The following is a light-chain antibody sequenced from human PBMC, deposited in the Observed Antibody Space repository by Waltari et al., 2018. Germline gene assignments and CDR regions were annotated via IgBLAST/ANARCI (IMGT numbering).Light chain of an antibody. J-gene: IGKJ3*01. Sequence: EMVLTQSPATLSLSPGESATLPCRASQSVSSYLAWYQQKPGQAPRLLIYDASNRATGIPARFSGSGSGTDFTLTISSLEPEDFAVYYCQQRSNWPLTFGPGTKVDIK. CDR2: DAS. V-gene: IGKV3-11*01. CDR1: QSVSSY. CDR3: QQRSNWPLT.